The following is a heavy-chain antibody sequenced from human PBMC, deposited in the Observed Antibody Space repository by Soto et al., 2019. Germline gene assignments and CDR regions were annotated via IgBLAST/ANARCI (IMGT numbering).Heavy chain of an antibody. CDR1: GFTVSSNY. D-gene: IGHD1-1*01. CDR3: ATTVKRTFDS. Sequence: VGSLRLSCAASGFTVSSNYMGWVRQAPGKGLEWVSVIYSGGSTYYADSVKGRFTISRDNSKNTLYLQMNSLRAEDTAVYYCATTVKRTFDSWGQGTLVTVSS. V-gene: IGHV3-53*01. CDR2: IYSGGST. J-gene: IGHJ4*02.